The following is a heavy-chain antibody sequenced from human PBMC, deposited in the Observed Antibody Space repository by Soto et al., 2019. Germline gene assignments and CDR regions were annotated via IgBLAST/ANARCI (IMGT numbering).Heavy chain of an antibody. Sequence: GGSQRLSCAASGFTFRSYVMHWVRQAPGKGLEGVAAISYDGSNKYYADSVKGRFTISRDNSKHTLFLQMNSLRPEDTAVSYCAKDLEGYCSSTSCYTYFGLDDWGQGTTVTVSS. V-gene: IGHV3-30*18. CDR2: ISYDGSNK. D-gene: IGHD2-2*01. J-gene: IGHJ6*02. CDR3: AKDLEGYCSSTSCYTYFGLDD. CDR1: GFTFRSYV.